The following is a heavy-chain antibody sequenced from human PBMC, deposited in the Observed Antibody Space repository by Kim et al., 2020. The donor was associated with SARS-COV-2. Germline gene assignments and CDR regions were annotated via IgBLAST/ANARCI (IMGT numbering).Heavy chain of an antibody. V-gene: IGHV3-48*03. D-gene: IGHD3-22*01. CDR3: ARIPMIVVVTYFDY. CDR2: ISSSGSTI. Sequence: GGSLRLSCAASGFTFSSYEMNWVRQAPGKGLEWVSYISSSGSTIYYADSVKGRFTISRDNAKNSLYLQMNSLRAEDTAVYYCARIPMIVVVTYFDYWGQGTLVTVSS. J-gene: IGHJ4*02. CDR1: GFTFSSYE.